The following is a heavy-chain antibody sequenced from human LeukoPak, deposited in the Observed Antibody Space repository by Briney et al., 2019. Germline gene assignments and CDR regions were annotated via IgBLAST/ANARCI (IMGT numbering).Heavy chain of an antibody. CDR1: GGSIRSYY. D-gene: IGHD3-3*01. Sequence: PSETLSLTCTVSGGSIRSYYWSWIRQPPGKGLEWIGYIYYSGSTNYNPSLKSRVTISVDTSKNQFSLSLDSVTAADTAVYYCARGLASGYPPIPFDYWGQGTLVTVSS. CDR2: IYYSGST. V-gene: IGHV4-59*12. CDR3: ARGLASGYPPIPFDY. J-gene: IGHJ4*02.